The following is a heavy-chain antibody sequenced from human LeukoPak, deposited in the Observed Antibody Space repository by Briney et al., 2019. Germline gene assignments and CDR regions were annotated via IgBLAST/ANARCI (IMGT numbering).Heavy chain of an antibody. CDR1: GFTFSSYA. Sequence: GGSLRLSCAASGFTFSSYAMHWVRQAPGKGLGWVAVISYDGSNKYYADSVKGRFTISRDNSENTLYLQMNSLRAEDTAVYYCARATIEYSSSWFDPWGQGTLVTVSS. CDR3: ARATIEYSSSWFDP. D-gene: IGHD6-6*01. V-gene: IGHV3-30-3*01. CDR2: ISYDGSNK. J-gene: IGHJ5*02.